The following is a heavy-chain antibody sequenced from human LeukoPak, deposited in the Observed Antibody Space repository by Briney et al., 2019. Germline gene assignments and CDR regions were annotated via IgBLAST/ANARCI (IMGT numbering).Heavy chain of an antibody. J-gene: IGHJ4*02. V-gene: IGHV3-23*01. CDR1: GFAFSNYG. Sequence: PGGSLRLSCAASGFAFSNYGMTWVRQVPGKGLQWVSAISDTGGGTFYAASVKGRFTISRDNSKNTLFLQMNSLRSDDSAIYYCAKVGIGWVAFDNWGQGTQVTVSS. D-gene: IGHD1-1*01. CDR3: AKVGIGWVAFDN. CDR2: ISDTGGGT.